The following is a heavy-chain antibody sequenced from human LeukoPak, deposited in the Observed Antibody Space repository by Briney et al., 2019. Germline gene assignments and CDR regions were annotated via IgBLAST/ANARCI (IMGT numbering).Heavy chain of an antibody. D-gene: IGHD5-12*01. CDR3: ARAGYSGHSSLYDY. CDR2: INPGDGSR. CDR1: GYTFTNYY. Sequence: ASVKVSCKASGYTFTNYYVNWVRQAPGQGLEWMGIINPGDGSRTYARKFQGRVSMTRDTSTSTVYLELSSLRSEDTAMFYCARAGYSGHSSLYDYWGRGTQVTVSS. V-gene: IGHV1-46*01. J-gene: IGHJ4*02.